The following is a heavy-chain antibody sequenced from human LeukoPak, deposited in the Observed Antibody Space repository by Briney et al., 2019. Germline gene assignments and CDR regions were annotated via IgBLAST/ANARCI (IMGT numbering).Heavy chain of an antibody. CDR3: ARGNGSTQGY. D-gene: IGHD1-1*01. J-gene: IGHJ4*02. Sequence: SETLSLTCTVSGGSISSGGYYWSWIRQHPGTGLEWIGYIYYSGSTYYNPSLKSRVTISVDTSKNQFSLKLSSVTAADTAVYYCARGNGSTQGYWGQGTLVTVSS. CDR2: IYYSGST. V-gene: IGHV4-31*03. CDR1: GGSISSGGYY.